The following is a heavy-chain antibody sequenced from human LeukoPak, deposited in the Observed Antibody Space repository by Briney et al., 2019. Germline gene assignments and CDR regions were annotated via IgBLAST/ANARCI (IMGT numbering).Heavy chain of an antibody. Sequence: PSETLSLTCTVSGGSISSSSYYGGWIRQPPGRGLEWIRSIYYSGSTYYNPSLKSRVTISVDTSKNQFSLKLSSVTAADTAVYYCARSLSDYYDSSGYYVDYWGQGTLVTVSS. D-gene: IGHD3-22*01. CDR3: ARSLSDYYDSSGYYVDY. J-gene: IGHJ4*02. CDR2: IYYSGST. V-gene: IGHV4-39*01. CDR1: GGSISSSSYY.